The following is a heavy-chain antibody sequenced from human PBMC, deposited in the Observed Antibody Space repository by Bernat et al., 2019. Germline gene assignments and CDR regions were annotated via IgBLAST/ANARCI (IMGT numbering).Heavy chain of an antibody. J-gene: IGHJ4*02. CDR1: GFTFSNAW. Sequence: EVQLVESGGDLVKPGGSLRLSCAASGFTFSNAWMNWVRQAPGKGLEWVGRIKSKTDGRTTDYAEHVKGRCTITRDDLKNTLYLQINSLRTEDTAVYYCTTAPRGYVDYWGQGTLVTVSS. CDR3: TTAPRGYVDY. V-gene: IGHV3-15*07. D-gene: IGHD3-10*01. CDR2: IKSKTDGRTT.